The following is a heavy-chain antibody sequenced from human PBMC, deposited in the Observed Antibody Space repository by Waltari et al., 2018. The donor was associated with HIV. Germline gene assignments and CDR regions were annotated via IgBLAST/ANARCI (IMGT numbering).Heavy chain of an antibody. CDR3: ITGPFRRGMDV. CDR2: NKSKSAGGTT. J-gene: IGHJ6*02. Sequence: EVQLVESGGGLEKPGGSLRLSCAASGFTFSDAWMTWVRQAPGKGRGWVGRNKSKSAGGTTEYAVTVRGRFIISRDDSKNTLYLQMNSLKTEDTALYYFITGPFRRGMDVWGQGSTVTVSS. CDR1: GFTFSDAW. V-gene: IGHV3-15*01.